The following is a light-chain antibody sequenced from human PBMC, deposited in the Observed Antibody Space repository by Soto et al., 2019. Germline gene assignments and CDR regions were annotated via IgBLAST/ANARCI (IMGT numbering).Light chain of an antibody. Sequence: DIQMTQSPSSVSASVGDRVTITCRASQGIRSWLAWYQQKPGKAPKLLIFAASSLQGGVPSRFSGSGSGTDFTLTINNLQPEDSATYHCQQSNSFPATFGGGTKVNIK. CDR2: AAS. CDR3: QQSNSFPAT. V-gene: IGKV1D-12*01. J-gene: IGKJ4*01. CDR1: QGIRSW.